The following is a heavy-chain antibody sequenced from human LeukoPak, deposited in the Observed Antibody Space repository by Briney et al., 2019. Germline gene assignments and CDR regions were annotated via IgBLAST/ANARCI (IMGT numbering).Heavy chain of an antibody. CDR1: GGSYSGYY. Sequence: SETLSLTCAVYGGSYSGYYWSWIRQPPGKGLEWIGEINHSGSTNYNPPLKSRVTISVDTSKNQFSLKLSSVTAADTAVYYCAREQSVVVAARIYDYWGQGTLVTVSS. CDR2: INHSGST. D-gene: IGHD2-15*01. J-gene: IGHJ4*02. V-gene: IGHV4-34*01. CDR3: AREQSVVVAARIYDY.